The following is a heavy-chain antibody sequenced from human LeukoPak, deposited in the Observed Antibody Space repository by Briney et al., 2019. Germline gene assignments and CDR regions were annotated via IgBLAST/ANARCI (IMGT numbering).Heavy chain of an antibody. J-gene: IGHJ4*02. CDR2: ISGSGGST. CDR1: GFTFSSHA. D-gene: IGHD3-10*01. V-gene: IGHV3-23*01. Sequence: PGGSLRLSCAASGFTFSSHALSWLRQAPGKGLEWVSTISGSGGSTYYADSVEGRFTISRDNSKNTLYVQMSSLRADDTAVYYCAKGYYYGSGSYSTFDYWGQGTLVTVSS. CDR3: AKGYYYGSGSYSTFDY.